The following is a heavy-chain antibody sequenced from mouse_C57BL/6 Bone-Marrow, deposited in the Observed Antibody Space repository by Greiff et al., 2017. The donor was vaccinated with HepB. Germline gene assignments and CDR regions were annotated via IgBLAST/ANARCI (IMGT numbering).Heavy chain of an antibody. CDR3: AREGTGPFAY. Sequence: VQRVESGGGLVKPGGSLKLSCAASGFTFSSYAMSWVRQTPEKRLEWVATISDGGSYTYYPDNVKGRFTISRDNAKNNLYLQMSHLKSEDTAMYYCAREGTGPFAYWGQGTLVTVSA. CDR2: ISDGGSYT. J-gene: IGHJ3*01. D-gene: IGHD4-1*01. V-gene: IGHV5-4*01. CDR1: GFTFSSYA.